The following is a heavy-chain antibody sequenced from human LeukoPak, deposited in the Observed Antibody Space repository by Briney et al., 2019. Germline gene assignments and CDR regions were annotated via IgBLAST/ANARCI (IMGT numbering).Heavy chain of an antibody. Sequence: PGGSLRLSCAASGFNFNIYAMFWVRQAPGKGLEYVSAISGNGDTTYYANSVKGRFTISRDNSKNTVYLQMNSLRFEDTAMYYCARNWFDPWGQGTLVTVSS. CDR2: ISGNGDTT. CDR1: GFNFNIYA. V-gene: IGHV3-64*01. J-gene: IGHJ5*02. CDR3: ARNWFDP.